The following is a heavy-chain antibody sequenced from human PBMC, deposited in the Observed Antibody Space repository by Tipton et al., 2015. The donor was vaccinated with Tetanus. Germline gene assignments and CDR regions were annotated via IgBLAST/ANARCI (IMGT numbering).Heavy chain of an antibody. Sequence: GLVKPSETLSLTCTVSGGSISGYYWSWIRQPPGKGLEWIGEINHSGSTNYNPSLKSRVTISVDTSKNQFSLKLSSVTAADTAVYYCARANGPGSYLDYWGQGTLVTVS. D-gene: IGHD2-8*01. CDR2: INHSGST. CDR1: GGSISGYY. V-gene: IGHV4-34*01. CDR3: ARANGPGSYLDY. J-gene: IGHJ4*02.